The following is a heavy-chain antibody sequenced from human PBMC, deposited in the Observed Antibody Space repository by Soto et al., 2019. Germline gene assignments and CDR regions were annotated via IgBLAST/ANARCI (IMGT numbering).Heavy chain of an antibody. J-gene: IGHJ4*02. V-gene: IGHV3-53*02. CDR1: GFTVSSNY. CDR2: IYSGGST. D-gene: IGHD1-26*01. Sequence: EVQLVETGGGLIQPGGSLRLSCAASGFTVSSNYMSWVRQAPGKGLEWVSVIYSGGSTYYADSVKGRFTISRDNSKNTLYLQMNSLRAEDTAVYYCVRNFMGATLFDYWGQGTLVTVSS. CDR3: VRNFMGATLFDY.